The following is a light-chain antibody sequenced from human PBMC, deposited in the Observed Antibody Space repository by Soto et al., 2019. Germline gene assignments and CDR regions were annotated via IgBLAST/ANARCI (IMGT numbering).Light chain of an antibody. CDR2: EVV. Sequence: QSALTQPPSASGSPGQSVTIFCTGTKSDIGVYDFVSWYQLHPGKAPRLIIYEVVQRPSGVPDRFSGSKSGNTASLTVSGLQAADEADYFCKSYAGSNTYVFGSGTKVTVL. V-gene: IGLV2-8*01. CDR3: KSYAGSNTYV. J-gene: IGLJ1*01. CDR1: KSDIGVYDF.